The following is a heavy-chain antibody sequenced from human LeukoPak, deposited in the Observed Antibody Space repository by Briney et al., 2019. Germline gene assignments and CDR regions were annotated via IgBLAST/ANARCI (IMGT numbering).Heavy chain of an antibody. CDR3: ATRTMVRGVIIVGAFDI. CDR1: GYTLTELS. V-gene: IGHV1-24*01. J-gene: IGHJ3*02. CDR2: FDPEDGET. D-gene: IGHD3-10*01. Sequence: ASVKVSCKVSGYTLTELSMHWVRQAPGKGLEWMGGFDPEDGETIYAQKFQGRVTMTEDTSTDTAYMELSSLRSEDTAVYYCATRTMVRGVIIVGAFDIWGQGTMVTVSS.